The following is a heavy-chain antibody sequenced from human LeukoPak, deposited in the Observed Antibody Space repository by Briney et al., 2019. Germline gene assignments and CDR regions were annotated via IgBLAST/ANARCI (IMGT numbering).Heavy chain of an antibody. CDR1: GGSISSYY. J-gene: IGHJ4*02. V-gene: IGHV4-59*08. CDR3: ARANILTGYYGY. CDR2: IYYSGST. Sequence: NPSETLSLTCTVSGGSISSYYWSWIRQPPGKGLEWIGYIYYSGSTNYNPSFKSRVTISVDTPKNQFSLKLSSVTAADTAVYYCARANILTGYYGYWGQGTLVTVSS. D-gene: IGHD3-9*01.